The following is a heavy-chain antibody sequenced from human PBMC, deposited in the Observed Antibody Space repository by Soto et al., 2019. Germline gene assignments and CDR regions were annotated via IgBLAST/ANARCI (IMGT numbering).Heavy chain of an antibody. Sequence: SETLSLTCAVYGGSFSGYYWSWIRQPPGKGLEWIGEINHSGSTNYNPSLKSRVTISVDTSKNQFSLKLSSVTAADTAVYYCARGGDYDVLTGIYYFDYWGQGTLVTVSS. J-gene: IGHJ4*02. CDR1: GGSFSGYY. CDR3: ARGGDYDVLTGIYYFDY. D-gene: IGHD3-9*01. CDR2: INHSGST. V-gene: IGHV4-34*01.